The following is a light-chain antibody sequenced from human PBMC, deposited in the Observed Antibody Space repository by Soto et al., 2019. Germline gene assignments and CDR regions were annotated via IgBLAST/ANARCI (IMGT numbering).Light chain of an antibody. J-gene: IGKJ5*01. CDR3: QQHNQWPIT. Sequence: EIVLTHSPGTLSLSPGGRATLSCSASQSVRSNLAWYQQKLGQAPRLLIYGASTRATGIPARFSGSGSGTEFTLTINSLQSEDSAVYYCQQHNQWPITFGQGTRLEIK. CDR1: QSVRSN. CDR2: GAS. V-gene: IGKV3-15*01.